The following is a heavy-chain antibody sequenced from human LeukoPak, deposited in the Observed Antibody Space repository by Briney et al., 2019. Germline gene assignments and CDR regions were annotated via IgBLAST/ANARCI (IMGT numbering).Heavy chain of an antibody. CDR3: AKRLEPSAYYDFWSGYYFDY. V-gene: IGHV3-30*18. CDR1: GFTFSSYG. CDR2: ISYDGSNK. D-gene: IGHD3-3*01. Sequence: PGRSLRLSCATSGFTFSSYGMHWVRQAPGKGLEWVAVISYDGSNKYYADPVRGRFTISRDNSKNTLYLQMNSLRAEDTAVYYCAKRLEPSAYYDFWSGYYFDYWGQGTLVTVSS. J-gene: IGHJ4*02.